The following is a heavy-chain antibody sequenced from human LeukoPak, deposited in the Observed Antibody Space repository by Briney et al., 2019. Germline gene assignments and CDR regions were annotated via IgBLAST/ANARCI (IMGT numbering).Heavy chain of an antibody. CDR1: GYTFTSYD. CDR3: ARGAAAAGILGDY. CDR2: MNPNSGNT. J-gene: IGHJ4*02. D-gene: IGHD6-13*01. Sequence: GASVKVSCKASGYTFTSYDINWVRQATGQGLEWMGWMNPNSGNTGYAQKFQGRVTMTRNTSISTAYMELSSLRSEDTAVYYCARGAAAAGILGDYWGQETLVTVSS. V-gene: IGHV1-8*01.